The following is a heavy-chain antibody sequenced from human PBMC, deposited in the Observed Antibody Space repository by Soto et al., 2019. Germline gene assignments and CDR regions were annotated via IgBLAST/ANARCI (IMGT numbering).Heavy chain of an antibody. CDR1: GYTFTSYG. CDR3: ARAYFPGIAAAYYFDY. CDR2: ISAYNGNT. J-gene: IGHJ4*02. V-gene: IGHV1-18*01. D-gene: IGHD6-13*01. Sequence: GASVKVSCKASGYTFTSYGISWVRQAPGQGLEWMGWISAYNGNTNYAQKLQGRVTMTTDTSTSTAYMELRSLRSDDTAVYYCARAYFPGIAAAYYFDYWGQGTLVTVSS.